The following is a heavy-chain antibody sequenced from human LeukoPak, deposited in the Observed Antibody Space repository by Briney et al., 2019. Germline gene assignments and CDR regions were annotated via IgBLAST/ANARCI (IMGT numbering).Heavy chain of an antibody. CDR3: ARADCSSTSCYTVDY. Sequence: PGGSLRLSCAASGFTFSSYAMHWVRQAPGKGLEWVAVISYDGSNKYYADSVKGRFTISRDNSKNTLYLQMNSLRAEDTAVYYCARADCSSTSCYTVDYWGQGTTVTVSS. CDR2: ISYDGSNK. CDR1: GFTFSSYA. J-gene: IGHJ4*03. V-gene: IGHV3-30*01. D-gene: IGHD2-2*02.